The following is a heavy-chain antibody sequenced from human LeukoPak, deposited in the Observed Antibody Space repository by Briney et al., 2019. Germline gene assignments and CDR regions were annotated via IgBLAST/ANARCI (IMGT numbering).Heavy chain of an antibody. Sequence: GGSLRLSCAASGFTFSSYAMSWVRQAPGKGLEWVSAISGSGGSTYYADSVKGRFTISRDNSKNTLYLQMNSLRAEDTAVYYCAKDPGEMATIIGYFDYWGQGTLVTVSS. CDR3: AKDPGEMATIIGYFDY. D-gene: IGHD5-24*01. CDR2: ISGSGGST. CDR1: GFTFSSYA. V-gene: IGHV3-23*01. J-gene: IGHJ4*02.